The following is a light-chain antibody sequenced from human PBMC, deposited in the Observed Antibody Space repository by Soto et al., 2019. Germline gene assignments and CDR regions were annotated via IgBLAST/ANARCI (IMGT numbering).Light chain of an antibody. V-gene: IGKV3-20*01. J-gene: IGKJ5*01. CDR1: QSVSSSY. CDR2: GAS. CDR3: QQYNIWPPIT. Sequence: EIVLTQSPGTLSLSPGERATLSCRASQSVSSSYVAWYQQRPGQAPRLLIYGASNRATGIPDRFSGSGSGTDFTLTITSLQSEDIALYYCQQYNIWPPITFGQGTRLEIK.